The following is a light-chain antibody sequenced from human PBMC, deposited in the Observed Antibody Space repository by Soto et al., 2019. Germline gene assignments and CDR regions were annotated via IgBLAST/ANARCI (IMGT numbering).Light chain of an antibody. CDR2: AAF. CDR3: QQANSFPRT. J-gene: IGKJ1*01. CDR1: ERINTY. V-gene: IGKV1-12*01. Sequence: DIQMTQSPSSVSASVGDRVTITCRASERINTYLAWYQQQPGKAPKLLIYAAFSLQSGVPSRFSGSGSGTDFTLTISSLQPEDFATYYCQQANSFPRTFGQGTKVEIK.